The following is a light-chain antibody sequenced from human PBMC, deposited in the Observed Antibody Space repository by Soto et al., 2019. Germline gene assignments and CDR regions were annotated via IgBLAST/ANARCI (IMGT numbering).Light chain of an antibody. V-gene: IGLV2-11*01. J-gene: IGLJ1*01. CDR3: CSYAGSYIYV. CDR2: DVT. Sequence: QSVLTQPRSVSGSPGQSVTISCTGTSSDVGGYNYVSWYQQHPDKAPKVMIYDVTKRPSGVPDRFSGSKSGNTASLTISGLRAEDEADYYCCSYAGSYIYVFGPGTKVPVL. CDR1: SSDVGGYNY.